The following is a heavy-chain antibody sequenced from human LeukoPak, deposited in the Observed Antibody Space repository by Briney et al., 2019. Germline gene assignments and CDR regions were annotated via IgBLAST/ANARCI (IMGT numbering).Heavy chain of an antibody. Sequence: ASVKVSCKASGYTFTSYDINWVRQATGQGLEWMGWMNPNSGNTGYAQKFRGRVTMTRNTSISTAYMELSSLRPEDTAVYYCARMDDWPGGAGWGQGTLVTVSS. CDR1: GYTFTSYD. CDR3: ARMDDWPGGAG. CDR2: MNPNSGNT. V-gene: IGHV1-8*01. D-gene: IGHD3-9*01. J-gene: IGHJ4*02.